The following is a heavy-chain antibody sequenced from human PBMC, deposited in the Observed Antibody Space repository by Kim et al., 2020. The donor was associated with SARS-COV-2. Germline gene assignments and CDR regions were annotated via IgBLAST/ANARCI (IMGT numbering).Heavy chain of an antibody. CDR1: GFNVTTKY. CDR2: LYSSGNT. J-gene: IGHJ4*02. CDR3: VRGIDYYGSGYYFDY. Sequence: GGSLRLSCAASGFNVTTKYMNWVRQAPVKGLEWVSVLYSSGNTFYADSVKGRFTISRDNSKNSVFLQMNGLKTQDTAIYFCVRGIDYYGSGYYFDYWGQG. V-gene: IGHV3-53*01. D-gene: IGHD3-10*01.